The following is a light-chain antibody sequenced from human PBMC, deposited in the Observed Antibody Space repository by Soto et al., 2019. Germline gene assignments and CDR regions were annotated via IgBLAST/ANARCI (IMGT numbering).Light chain of an antibody. V-gene: IGLV7-46*01. CDR1: TGAVTNGHY. J-gene: IGLJ2*01. CDR2: DTR. Sequence: QAVVTQEPSLTVSPGGTVTLTCGSSTGAVTNGHYPYWSQQKPGQAPRTLIYDTRNTHSWTPARFSGSLLGGKAALTLSGAQPEDEAEYYCLLYYSGVRLFGGGTKLTVL. CDR3: LLYYSGVRL.